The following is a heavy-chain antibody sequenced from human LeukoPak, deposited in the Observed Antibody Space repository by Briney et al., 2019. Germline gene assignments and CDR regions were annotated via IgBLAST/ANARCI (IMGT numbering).Heavy chain of an antibody. D-gene: IGHD3-10*01. CDR2: IKQDGSEK. Sequence: GGSLRLSCAASGFTFSSYWMSWVRQAPGKGLEWVANIKQDGSEKYYVDSVKGRFTISRDNAKNSLYLQMNSLRAEDTAVYYCARDIWFGELSYYYGMDVWGQGTTVTVSS. CDR1: GFTFSSYW. V-gene: IGHV3-7*01. CDR3: ARDIWFGELSYYYGMDV. J-gene: IGHJ6*02.